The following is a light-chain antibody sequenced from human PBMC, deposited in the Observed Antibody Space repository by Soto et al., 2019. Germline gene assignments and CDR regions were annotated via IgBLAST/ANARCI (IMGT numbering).Light chain of an antibody. CDR1: QTVGNY. J-gene: IGKJ1*01. CDR2: NAS. V-gene: IGKV3-11*01. Sequence: EIVLTQSPATLSLSPGERATLSCMASQTVGNYLAWYQQKPGQVPRLLIYNASNRATGVPVRFSGSVSGTEFTLTISSLEPEDFAVYYCQQRGNWPLPWTCGQGAKVEI. CDR3: QQRGNWPLPWT.